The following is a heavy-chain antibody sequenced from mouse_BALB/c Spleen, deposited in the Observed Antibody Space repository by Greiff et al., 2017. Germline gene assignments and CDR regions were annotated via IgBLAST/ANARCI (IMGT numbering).Heavy chain of an antibody. D-gene: IGHD2-1*01. CDR2: IWAGGST. CDR3: ARGYGNYDYAMDY. CDR1: GFSLTSYG. J-gene: IGHJ4*01. V-gene: IGHV2-9*02. Sequence: QVQLQESGPGLVAPSQSLSITCTVSGFSLTSYGVHWVRQPPGKGLEWLGVIWAGGSTNYNSALMSRLSISKDNSKSQVFLKMNSLQTDDTAMYYCARGYGNYDYAMDYWGQGTSVTVSS.